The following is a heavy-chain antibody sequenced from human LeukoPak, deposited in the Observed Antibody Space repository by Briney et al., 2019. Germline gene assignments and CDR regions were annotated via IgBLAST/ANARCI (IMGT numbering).Heavy chain of an antibody. CDR2: IYHSGST. CDR3: ARGGGITMVRGALNWFDP. D-gene: IGHD3-10*01. J-gene: IGHJ5*02. V-gene: IGHV4-30-2*01. Sequence: PSQTLSLTCAVSGGSIRSGGYSWSWIRQPPGKGLEWIGYIYHSGSTYYNPSLKSRVTISVDRPKNQFSLKLSSVTAADTAVYYCARGGGITMVRGALNWFDPWGQGTLVTVSS. CDR1: GGSIRSGGYS.